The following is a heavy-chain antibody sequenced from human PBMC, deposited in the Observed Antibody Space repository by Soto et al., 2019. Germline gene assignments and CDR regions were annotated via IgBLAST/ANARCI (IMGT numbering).Heavy chain of an antibody. Sequence: EVQLVESGGGLVQPGGSLRLSCEASGITVSSNFMTWVRQAPGKGLEWVSVIHSGGSTYSANSVKGRITISRDNSKNTVYLQMNSLRAEDTAVYYCASLVAAVPGHYYFDYWGQGTLVTVSS. CDR3: ASLVAAVPGHYYFDY. CDR1: GITVSSNF. V-gene: IGHV3-66*01. CDR2: IHSGGST. J-gene: IGHJ4*02. D-gene: IGHD6-19*01.